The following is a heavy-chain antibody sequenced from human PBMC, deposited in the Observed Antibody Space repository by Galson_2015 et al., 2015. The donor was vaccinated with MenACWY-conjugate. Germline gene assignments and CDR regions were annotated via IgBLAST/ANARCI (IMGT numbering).Heavy chain of an antibody. Sequence: SLRLSCAASGFIFNNYWMSWVRQVPGKGPEWVANIKQDGSEKYYVDSVRGRFTISRDNAKNSLYLQMNSLRAEDTAVYYCARDLGFYYSRNDCYSPYWGQGTLVTVSS. CDR2: IKQDGSEK. V-gene: IGHV3-7*03. CDR3: ARDLGFYYSRNDCYSPY. CDR1: GFIFNNYW. J-gene: IGHJ4*02. D-gene: IGHD3-10*01.